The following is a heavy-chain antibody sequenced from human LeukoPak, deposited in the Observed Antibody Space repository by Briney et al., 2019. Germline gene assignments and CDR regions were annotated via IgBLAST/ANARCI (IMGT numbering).Heavy chain of an antibody. CDR3: ARGEGISSSWLDY. D-gene: IGHD6-13*01. CDR1: GFTFSYYA. V-gene: IGHV3-30-3*01. J-gene: IGHJ4*02. Sequence: GGSLRLSCAASGFTFSYYAMHWVCQAPGKGLEWVAVISYDGSNKYYADSVKGRFTISRDNSKNTLYVQMNSLRADDTAVYYCARGEGISSSWLDYWGQGTLVTVSS. CDR2: ISYDGSNK.